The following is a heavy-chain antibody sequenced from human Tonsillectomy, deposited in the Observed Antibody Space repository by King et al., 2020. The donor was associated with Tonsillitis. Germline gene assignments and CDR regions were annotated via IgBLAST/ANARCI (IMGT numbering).Heavy chain of an antibody. CDR3: VKDPSTGIPGGGAFDI. Sequence: VQLVQSGGGLVQPGGSLRLSCSASGFTFSSYAMHWVRQAPGKGLAYVSAINSNGGSTYYADSVKGRFTISRDNSKNTLYLQMSSLRAEDTAVYYCVKDPSTGIPGGGAFDIWGQGTMVTVSS. CDR2: INSNGGST. J-gene: IGHJ3*02. V-gene: IGHV3-64D*06. D-gene: IGHD1-1*01. CDR1: GFTFSSYA.